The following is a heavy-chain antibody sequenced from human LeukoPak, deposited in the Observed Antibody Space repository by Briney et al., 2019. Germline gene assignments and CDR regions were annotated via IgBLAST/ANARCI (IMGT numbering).Heavy chain of an antibody. Sequence: PGGSLRLSCAASGFTFSSYAMSWVRQAPGKGLEWVSAISGSGGSTYYADSVKGRFTISRDNSKNTLYLQMNSLRAEDTAVYYCAKHIAVAGHFRSSYYGMDVWGQGTTVTVSS. CDR1: GFTFSSYA. CDR3: AKHIAVAGHFRSSYYGMDV. CDR2: ISGSGGST. V-gene: IGHV3-23*01. D-gene: IGHD6-19*01. J-gene: IGHJ6*02.